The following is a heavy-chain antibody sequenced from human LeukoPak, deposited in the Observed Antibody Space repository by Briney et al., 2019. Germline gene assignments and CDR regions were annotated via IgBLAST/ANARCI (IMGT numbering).Heavy chain of an antibody. D-gene: IGHD6-6*01. Sequence: SETLSLTCTVSGGSISSYYWSWIRQPPGKGLEWIGYIYYSGSTNYNPSLKSRVTISVDTSKNQFSLKLSSVTAADTAVYYCARRGQLVGDYYYYYYMDVWGKGTTVTVSS. CDR3: ARRGQLVGDYYYYYYMDV. CDR1: GGSISSYY. V-gene: IGHV4-59*01. CDR2: IYYSGST. J-gene: IGHJ6*03.